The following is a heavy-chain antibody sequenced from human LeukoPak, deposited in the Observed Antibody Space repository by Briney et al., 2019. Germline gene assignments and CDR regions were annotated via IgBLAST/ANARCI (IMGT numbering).Heavy chain of an antibody. J-gene: IGHJ3*02. V-gene: IGHV4-4*07. CDR1: GGSISSYY. D-gene: IGHD4-17*01. Sequence: SETLSLTCTVSGGSISSYYWSWIRQPAGKGLESIGHISTSGSTNYNPSLKSRVTMSVDTSKNQFSLKLSSVTAADTAVYYCARGDYEDAFDIWGQGTMVTVSS. CDR3: ARGDYEDAFDI. CDR2: ISTSGST.